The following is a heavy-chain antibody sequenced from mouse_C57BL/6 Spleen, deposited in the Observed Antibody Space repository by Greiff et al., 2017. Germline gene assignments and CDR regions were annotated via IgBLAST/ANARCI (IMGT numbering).Heavy chain of an antibody. CDR1: GYTFTSYW. Sequence: VQLQQPGAELVKPGASVKMSCKASGYTFTSYWITWVKQRPGQGLAWIGDIYPGSGSTNYNEKFKSKATMTVDTSSSTAYMQLSSLTSEDSAVYYCARGGTGTENAMDDWGQGTSVTVSS. V-gene: IGHV1-55*01. CDR2: IYPGSGST. D-gene: IGHD4-1*01. CDR3: ARGGTGTENAMDD. J-gene: IGHJ4*01.